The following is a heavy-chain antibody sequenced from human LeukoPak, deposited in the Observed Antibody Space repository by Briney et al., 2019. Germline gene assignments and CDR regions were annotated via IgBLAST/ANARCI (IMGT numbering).Heavy chain of an antibody. Sequence: GGSLRLSCAASGFTFDDYAMHWVRQAPGKGLEWVSGISWNSGSIGYADSVKGRFTISRDNAKNSLYLQMNSLRAEDTALYYCAKDISPEYYYGMGVWGQGTTVTVSS. J-gene: IGHJ6*02. CDR2: ISWNSGSI. CDR1: GFTFDDYA. CDR3: AKDISPEYYYGMGV. V-gene: IGHV3-9*01.